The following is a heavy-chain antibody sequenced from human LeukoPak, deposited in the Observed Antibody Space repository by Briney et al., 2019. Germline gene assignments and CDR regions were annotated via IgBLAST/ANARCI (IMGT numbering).Heavy chain of an antibody. CDR1: GGSFSGYY. CDR3: ARGLHYYSYGFGY. Sequence: TSETLSLTCAVYGGSFSGYYWSWIRQPPGKGLEWIGEINHSGSTKYNPSLKSRVTISVDTSKNQFSLKLSSVTAADTAVYYCARGLHYYSYGFGYWGQGTLVTVSS. V-gene: IGHV4-34*01. J-gene: IGHJ4*02. CDR2: INHSGST. D-gene: IGHD5-18*01.